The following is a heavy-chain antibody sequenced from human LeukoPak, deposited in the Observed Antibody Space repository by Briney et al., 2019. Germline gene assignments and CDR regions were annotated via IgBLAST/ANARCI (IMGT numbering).Heavy chain of an antibody. CDR2: LSYDASNE. CDR3: ARDRVGSSQFDY. V-gene: IGHV3-30*01. D-gene: IGHD1-26*01. Sequence: GGSLRLSCAASGFPFSSFAMHWVRQAPGKGLEWVAVLSYDASNEYYAGSVKGRFTISRDNSMNTLYLQMNSLRTEDTAVYYCARDRVGSSQFDYWGQGALVTVSS. J-gene: IGHJ4*02. CDR1: GFPFSSFA.